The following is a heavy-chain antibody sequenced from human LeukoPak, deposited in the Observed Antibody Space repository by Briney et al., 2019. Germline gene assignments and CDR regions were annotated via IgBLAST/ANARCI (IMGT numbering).Heavy chain of an antibody. D-gene: IGHD3-3*01. CDR3: ASPAGDFWSGYSLSFDY. CDR1: GYSFTSYW. V-gene: IGHV5-51*01. J-gene: IGHJ4*02. Sequence: GESLKISCKGSGYSFTSYWIGWVRQMPGKGLEWMGIIYPGDSDTRYSPSFQGQVTISADKSISTAYLQWSSLKASDTAMYYCASPAGDFWSGYSLSFDYWGQGTLVTVSS. CDR2: IYPGDSDT.